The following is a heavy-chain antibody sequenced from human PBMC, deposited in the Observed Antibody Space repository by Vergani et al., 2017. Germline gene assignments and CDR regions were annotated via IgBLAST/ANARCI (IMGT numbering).Heavy chain of an antibody. J-gene: IGHJ5*02. CDR1: FDSIRNLY. CDR3: ARDRRGFPNWIDP. D-gene: IGHD6-25*01. Sequence: QVQLQESGPGLVKSSETLSLTCSVSFDSIRNLYCNWIRQPPGKGLEWIGRIYTSGSTNYNPSLKSRVTISVDTSKNQFSLKLSSVTAADTAVYYCARDRRGFPNWIDPWGQGTLVTVSS. CDR2: IYTSGST. V-gene: IGHV4-4*08.